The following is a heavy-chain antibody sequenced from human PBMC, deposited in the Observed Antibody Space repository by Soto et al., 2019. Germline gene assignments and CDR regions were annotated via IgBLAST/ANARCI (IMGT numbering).Heavy chain of an antibody. CDR2: ISYDGSNK. V-gene: IGHV3-30*18. J-gene: IGHJ6*02. CDR3: AKEVWSGPMDV. Sequence: QVQLVESEGGVVQPGRSLRLSCAASGFTFSSYGMHWVRQAPGKGLEWVAVISYDGSNKYYADSVKGRFTISRDNSKNTLYLQMNSLRAEDTAVYYCAKEVWSGPMDVWGQGPTVTVSS. D-gene: IGHD3-3*01. CDR1: GFTFSSYG.